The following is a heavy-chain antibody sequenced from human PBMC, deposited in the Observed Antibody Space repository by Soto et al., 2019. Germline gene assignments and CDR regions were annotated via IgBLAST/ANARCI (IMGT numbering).Heavy chain of an antibody. CDR3: ARDWDITMVGGVIRNDY. Sequence: ASVKVSCKASGYTFTSYGISWVRQAPGQGLEWMGWISGYNGNTNHAQKLQGRVTMTTDTYTSTAYMELRSLRSDDTAVYYCARDWDITMVGGVIRNDYWGKGTLVTVSS. V-gene: IGHV1-18*01. J-gene: IGHJ4*02. CDR2: ISGYNGNT. D-gene: IGHD3-10*01. CDR1: GYTFTSYG.